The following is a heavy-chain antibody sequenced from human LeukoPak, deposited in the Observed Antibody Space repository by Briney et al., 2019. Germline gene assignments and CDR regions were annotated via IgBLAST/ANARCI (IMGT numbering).Heavy chain of an antibody. Sequence: SETLSLTCNVSGGSISNYYWNWIRQPAGKGLEWIGRMYASGSTRYNPSFEGRVTMSADPSKNQVSLKLTSVIAAATAVYFCARDQSGHGGHNIDAFDVWGQGTMVTVSS. D-gene: IGHD3-16*01. CDR2: MYASGST. CDR3: ARDQSGHGGHNIDAFDV. CDR1: GGSISNYY. J-gene: IGHJ3*01. V-gene: IGHV4-4*07.